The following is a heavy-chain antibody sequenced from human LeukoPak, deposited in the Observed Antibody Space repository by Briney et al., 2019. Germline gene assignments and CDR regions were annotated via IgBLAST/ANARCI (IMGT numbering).Heavy chain of an antibody. D-gene: IGHD3-3*01. CDR2: ISSSSSTI. CDR1: GFTFSSYS. Sequence: GGSLRLSCAASGFTFSSYSMNWVRQAPGKGLEWVSYISSSSSTIYYADSVKGRFTISRDNAKNSLYLQMNSLRAEDTAVYYCARVGAYYDFWSGYFAHYYYMDVWGKGTTVTVSS. CDR3: ARVGAYYDFWSGYFAHYYYMDV. V-gene: IGHV3-48*01. J-gene: IGHJ6*03.